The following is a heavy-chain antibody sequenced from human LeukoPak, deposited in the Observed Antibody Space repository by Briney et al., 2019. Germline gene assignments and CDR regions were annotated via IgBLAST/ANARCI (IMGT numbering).Heavy chain of an antibody. Sequence: GGSLRLSCAASGFTFSSYSMNWVRQAPGKGLEWVSSISSSSSCIYYADSVKGRFTISRDNAKNSLYLQMNSLRAEDTAVYYCARDRLLTPDAFDIWGQGTMVTVSS. CDR3: ARDRLLTPDAFDI. V-gene: IGHV3-21*01. J-gene: IGHJ3*02. D-gene: IGHD4/OR15-4a*01. CDR1: GFTFSSYS. CDR2: ISSSSSCI.